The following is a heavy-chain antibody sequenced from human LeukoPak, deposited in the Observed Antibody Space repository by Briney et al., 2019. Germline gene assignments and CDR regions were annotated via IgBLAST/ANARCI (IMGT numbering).Heavy chain of an antibody. Sequence: SVTLSLTCTVSGDSISYSSYYWGWIRQAPGKGLDWIGSVFYSGTSYYHPSLKSRVTMSVDTSRNQFSLKLRSVTAADTAVYYCARGLVVPVALGRSGLKGGPYNWFDPWGQGTLVTVSS. CDR2: VFYSGTS. CDR1: GDSISYSSYY. J-gene: IGHJ5*02. CDR3: ARGLVVPVALGRSGLKGGPYNWFDP. V-gene: IGHV4-39*01. D-gene: IGHD2-2*01.